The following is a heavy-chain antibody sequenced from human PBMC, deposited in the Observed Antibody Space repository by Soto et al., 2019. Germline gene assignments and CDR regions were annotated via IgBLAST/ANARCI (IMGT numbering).Heavy chain of an antibody. Sequence: EXXLLXSGGGFIHPGGXLXXXXAXXXFXXSSFAMNXXRQAPGXXXXXXXXISGSADSTFYADSVKGRFTISRXXSXXTXXXXXXXXXXXXXAVYYCAKTRGAMIYAISVYGMDVWGQGTTVTVXS. CDR2: ISGSADST. CDR1: XFXXSSFA. V-gene: IGHV3-23*01. D-gene: IGHD2-8*01. J-gene: IGHJ6*02. CDR3: AKTRGAMIYAISVYGMDV.